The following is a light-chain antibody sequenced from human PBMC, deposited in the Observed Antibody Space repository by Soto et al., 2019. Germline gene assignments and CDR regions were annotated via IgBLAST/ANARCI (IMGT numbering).Light chain of an antibody. CDR2: EVT. V-gene: IGLV2-14*01. CDR1: SSDVGAYIY. CDR3: CSYTNNSTLVV. Sequence: QSALTQPASVSGSPGQSITISCTGTSSDVGAYIYVSWYQHHPGKAPKVMIYEVTNRPSGVSDRFSGSKSGNTASLTISGLQAEDEADYYCCSYTNNSTLVVFGGGTKLTVL. J-gene: IGLJ2*01.